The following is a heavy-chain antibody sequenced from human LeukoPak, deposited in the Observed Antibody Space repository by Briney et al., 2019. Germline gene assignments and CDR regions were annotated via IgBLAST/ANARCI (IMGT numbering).Heavy chain of an antibody. Sequence: SQTLSLTCTVSGGSISSGDYYWSWVRQPPGTGLEWAGYIYYSGSTYYNPSRKSRVTISVDTSKNQFSLKLSSVTAADTAVYYCARDRLELQDAFDIWGQGTMVTVPS. CDR3: ARDRLELQDAFDI. V-gene: IGHV4-30-4*08. J-gene: IGHJ3*02. CDR2: IYYSGST. D-gene: IGHD1-7*01. CDR1: GGSISSGDYY.